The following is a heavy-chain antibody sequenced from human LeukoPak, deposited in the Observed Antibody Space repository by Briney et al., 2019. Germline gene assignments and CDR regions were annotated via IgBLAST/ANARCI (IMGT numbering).Heavy chain of an antibody. CDR2: IYYSGST. V-gene: IGHV4-59*01. J-gene: IGHJ4*02. CDR1: GGSISSYY. Sequence: SETLSLTCTVSGGSISSYYWSWIRQPPGKGLEWIGYIYYSGSTNYNPSLKSRVTISVDTSKNQFSLKLSSVTAADTAVYYCARGQWELGGYFDYWGQGTLLTVSS. CDR3: ARGQWELGGYFDY. D-gene: IGHD1-26*01.